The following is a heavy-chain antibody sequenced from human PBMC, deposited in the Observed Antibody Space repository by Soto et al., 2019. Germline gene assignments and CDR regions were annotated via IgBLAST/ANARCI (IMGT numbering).Heavy chain of an antibody. V-gene: IGHV4-59*01. Sequence: SETLSHTCTVSGGSLSSYYWTWIRQSPGKGLEWIGYVYFSGNTNYNPSLKSRVTISIDTSKNQFSLRLASVTAADTAFYYCGSVRPSGYVLSWGQGTLVTVS. CDR3: GSVRPSGYVLS. D-gene: IGHD6-25*01. CDR1: GGSLSSYY. J-gene: IGHJ5*02. CDR2: VYFSGNT.